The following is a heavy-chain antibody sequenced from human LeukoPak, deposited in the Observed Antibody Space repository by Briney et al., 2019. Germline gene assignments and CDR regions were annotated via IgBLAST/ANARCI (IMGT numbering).Heavy chain of an antibody. CDR1: GFTFGDYA. D-gene: IGHD3-22*01. CDR3: TIYDSSGYYAFDI. V-gene: IGHV3-49*04. CDR2: IRSKAYGGTT. J-gene: IGHJ3*02. Sequence: GGSLRLSCTASGFTFGDYAMSWVRQAPGKGLEWVGFIRSKAYGGTTEYAASVKGRFTISRDDSKSIAYLQMNSLKTEDTAVYYCTIYDSSGYYAFDIWGQWTMVTVSS.